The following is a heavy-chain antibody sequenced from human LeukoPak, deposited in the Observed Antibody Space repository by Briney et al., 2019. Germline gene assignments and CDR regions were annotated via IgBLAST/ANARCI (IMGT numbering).Heavy chain of an antibody. D-gene: IGHD2-15*01. CDR2: ISYDGSNK. CDR1: GFTFSSYA. V-gene: IGHV3-30-3*01. CDR3: AREGVRVVAATYYYYYYMDV. J-gene: IGHJ6*03. Sequence: PGGSLRLSCAASGFTFSSYAMHWVRQAPGKGLEWVAVISYDGSNKYYADSVKGRFTISRDNSKNTLYLQMNSLRAEDTAVYYCAREGVRVVAATYYYYYYMDVWGKGTTVTVSS.